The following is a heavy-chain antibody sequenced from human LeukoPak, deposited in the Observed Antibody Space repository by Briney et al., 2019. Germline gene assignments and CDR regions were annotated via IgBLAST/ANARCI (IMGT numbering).Heavy chain of an antibody. V-gene: IGHV3-48*02. CDR3: ARDTALTDF. CDR2: ISTTCSVI. J-gene: IGHJ4*02. Sequence: GRSLRLSSAASGFTFSSYSMNWVRQAPGKGPEWVSYISTTCSVIYYADSVKGRFTISRDNAKNSLYLQMNSLRDEDTAVYYCARDTALTDFWGQGTLVTVSS. D-gene: IGHD2-21*02. CDR1: GFTFSSYS.